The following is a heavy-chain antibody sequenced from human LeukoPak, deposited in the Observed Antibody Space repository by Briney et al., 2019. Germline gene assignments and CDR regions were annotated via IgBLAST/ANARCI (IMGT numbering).Heavy chain of an antibody. CDR2: ISGSGGST. CDR3: AKVWGKNYDFWSGYSTYYFDY. J-gene: IGHJ4*02. Sequence: TGGSLRLSCAASGFTFSSYAMSWVRQAPGKGLEGVSAISGSGGSTYYADSVKGRFTISRDNSKTTLYLQMNSLRAEDTAVSYCAKVWGKNYDFWSGYSTYYFDYWGQGTLVTVSS. V-gene: IGHV3-23*01. D-gene: IGHD3-3*01. CDR1: GFTFSSYA.